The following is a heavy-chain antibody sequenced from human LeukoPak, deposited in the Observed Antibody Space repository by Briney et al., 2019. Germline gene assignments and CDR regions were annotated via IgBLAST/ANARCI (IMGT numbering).Heavy chain of an antibody. CDR2: INYSGST. J-gene: IGHJ3*02. CDR3: ARPNRPTRKYAFDI. D-gene: IGHD1-14*01. Sequence: TSETLSLTCAIYSESFSGYFWSWIRQPPGKGLEWIGEINYSGSTNYNPSLKSRVTISVDTSKNQFSLKLSSVTAADTAVYYCARPNRPTRKYAFDIWGQGTMVTVSS. CDR1: SESFSGYF. V-gene: IGHV4-34*01.